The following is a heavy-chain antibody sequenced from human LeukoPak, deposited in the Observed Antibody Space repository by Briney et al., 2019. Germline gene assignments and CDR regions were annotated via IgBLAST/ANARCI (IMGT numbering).Heavy chain of an antibody. CDR1: GYTFNTHW. CDR2: FYPGNFDA. CDR3: ATLTDGWFDS. D-gene: IGHD4-17*01. V-gene: IGHV5-51*01. Sequence: GESLKISCQGSGYTFNTHWIAWLRQRRGKGLEGMGIFYPGNFDARYSPSFQGQVTLSVDKSLFTAYLQWTNLQASDSAMYYCATLTDGWFDSWGQGTLVTVSS. J-gene: IGHJ5*01.